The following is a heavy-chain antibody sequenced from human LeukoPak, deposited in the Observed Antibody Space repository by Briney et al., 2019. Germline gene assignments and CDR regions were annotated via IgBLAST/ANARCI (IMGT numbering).Heavy chain of an antibody. V-gene: IGHV3-30*17. D-gene: IGHD5-24*01. CDR1: EFTFSNYA. CDR3: TRDAYNFNDFDY. CDR2: VSSHGSDG. J-gene: IGHJ4*02. Sequence: PGGSLRLSCAVSEFTFSNYAMSWVRQPPGKGLEWVAVVSSHGSDGYYADSVRGRFTISRDNSKNTLYLQIDSLRLEDTAIYYCTRDAYNFNDFDYWGQGTLVTVSS.